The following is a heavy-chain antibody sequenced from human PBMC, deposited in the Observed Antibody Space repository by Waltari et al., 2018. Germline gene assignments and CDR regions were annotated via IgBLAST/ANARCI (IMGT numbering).Heavy chain of an antibody. D-gene: IGHD3-10*01. Sequence: ELVESGGGVIQPGGSLRLSCVASGLPVRTDHMSWVSHAPGKGLEWVSIIYSGGTTYYADSVKGRFTISRDNSKNTVYLQMNSLRAEDTAVYYCARDWLGPGGVPDVWGKGTTVTVSS. V-gene: IGHV3-53*01. CDR2: IYSGGTT. CDR3: ARDWLGPGGVPDV. J-gene: IGHJ6*04. CDR1: GLPVRTDH.